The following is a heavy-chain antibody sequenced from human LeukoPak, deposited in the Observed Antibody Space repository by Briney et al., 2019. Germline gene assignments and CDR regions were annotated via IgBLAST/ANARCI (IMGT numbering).Heavy chain of an antibody. J-gene: IGHJ2*01. D-gene: IGHD3-22*01. CDR3: AKHEGHYYDTAGFFDL. CDR1: GGSISGSY. CDR2: IHTGGST. Sequence: PSETLSLTCTVSGGSISGSYWSWIRQPPAKGLEWLGYIHTGGSTEYNPSLKSRVTISVDTSKNQVSLRLNSATAADTAVYYCAKHEGHYYDTAGFFDLWGRGTLVTVSS. V-gene: IGHV4-4*09.